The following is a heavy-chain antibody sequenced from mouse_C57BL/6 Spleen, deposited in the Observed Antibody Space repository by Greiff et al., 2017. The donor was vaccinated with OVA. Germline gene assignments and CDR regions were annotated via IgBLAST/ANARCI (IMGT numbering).Heavy chain of an antibody. J-gene: IGHJ4*01. V-gene: IGHV3-6*01. CDR2: ISYDGSN. CDR3: ARARDYAYAMDY. CDR1: GYSITSGYY. D-gene: IGHD1-1*01. Sequence: VQLKESGPGLVKPSQSLSLTCSVTGYSITSGYYWNWIRQFPGNKLEWMGYISYDGSNNYNPSLKNRISITRDTSKNQFFLKLNSVTTEDTATYYCARARDYAYAMDYWGQGTSVTVSS.